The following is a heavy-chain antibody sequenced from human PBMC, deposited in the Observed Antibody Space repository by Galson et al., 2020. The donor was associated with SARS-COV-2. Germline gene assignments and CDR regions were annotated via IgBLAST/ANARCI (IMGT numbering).Heavy chain of an antibody. CDR1: GGSIDDTNYH. D-gene: IGHD7-27*01. J-gene: IGHJ4*01. CDR3: AGQTGDYADY. CDR2: IHYTGST. Sequence: ETSETLSLTCSVSGGSIDDTNYHWVWVRQSPAMGLEWVATIHYTGSTSYNPSLRSRVTISVDTSKNQFSLTLTSVIAADTAVYYCAGQTGDYADYWGHGTLGTVSS. V-gene: IGHV4-39*01.